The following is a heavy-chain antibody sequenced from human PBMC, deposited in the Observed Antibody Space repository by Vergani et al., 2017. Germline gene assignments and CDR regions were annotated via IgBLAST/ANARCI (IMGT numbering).Heavy chain of an antibody. J-gene: IGHJ4*02. CDR2: IYHSGST. D-gene: IGHD5-12*01. V-gene: IGHV4-4*02. Sequence: QVQLQESGPGLVKPSGTLSLTCAVSGGSISSSNWWSWVRQPPGKGLEWIGEIYHSGSTNYNPSLKIRVTISVDKSKNQFSLKLSSVTAADTAVYYCARSSGRGYDLLDYWGQGTLVTVSS. CDR3: ARSSGRGYDLLDY. CDR1: GGSISSSNW.